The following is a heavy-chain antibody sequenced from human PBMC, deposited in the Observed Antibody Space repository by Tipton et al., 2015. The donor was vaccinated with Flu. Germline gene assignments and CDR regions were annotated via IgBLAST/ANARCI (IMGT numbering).Heavy chain of an antibody. CDR2: ISGSGSDI. CDR3: ARAAYCGGDCPFDY. V-gene: IGHV3-11*01. Sequence: SLRLSCAASGFIFSDFYMSWVRQAPGKGLEWLSYISGSGSDIFYADSVRGRFTISRDNAKHSVFLQMNALTADDTSVYYCARAAYCGGDCPFDYWGLGSLVPVSS. CDR1: GFIFSDFY. D-gene: IGHD2-21*02. J-gene: IGHJ4*02.